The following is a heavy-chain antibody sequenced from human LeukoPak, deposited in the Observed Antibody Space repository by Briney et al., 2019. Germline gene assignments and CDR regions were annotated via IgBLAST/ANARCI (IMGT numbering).Heavy chain of an antibody. Sequence: GGSLRLSCGASGFTFSDHYMDWVRQAPGKGLEWVGRIRNKANSYSTDYAASVKGRFTISRDDSKNSLYLQMSSLKTEDTAVYYCAKGYKKVGATGIDYWGQGTLVTVSS. J-gene: IGHJ4*02. V-gene: IGHV3-72*01. D-gene: IGHD1-26*01. CDR2: IRNKANSYST. CDR1: GFTFSDHY. CDR3: AKGYKKVGATGIDY.